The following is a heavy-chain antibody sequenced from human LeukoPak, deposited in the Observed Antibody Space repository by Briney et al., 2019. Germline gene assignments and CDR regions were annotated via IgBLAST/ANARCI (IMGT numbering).Heavy chain of an antibody. CDR1: GYSFTCYW. J-gene: IGHJ4*02. CDR3: ARTTMVRGVTRHFDY. V-gene: IGHV5-51*01. Sequence: GESLKISCKCSGYSFTCYWIGWVRPMPGKGLGWMGIIYPGGSDTRYSPSFQGQVTISANKSISTAYLQWSSLKASDTAMYYCARTTMVRGVTRHFDYWGQGTLVTVSS. CDR2: IYPGGSDT. D-gene: IGHD3-10*01.